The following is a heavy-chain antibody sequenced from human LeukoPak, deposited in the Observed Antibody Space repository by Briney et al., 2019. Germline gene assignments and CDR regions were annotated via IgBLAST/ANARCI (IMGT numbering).Heavy chain of an antibody. J-gene: IGHJ4*02. CDR3: ARGLVRGYCSSTSCPPLVY. CDR2: ISSNGGST. D-gene: IGHD2-2*01. V-gene: IGHV3-64*01. Sequence: GGSLRLSCAASGFTFSSYAMHWVRQAPGKGLEYVSAISSNGGSTYYANSVKGRFTISRDNSKNTLYLQMGSLRAEDMAVYYCARGLVRGYCSSTSCPPLVYWGQGTLVTVSS. CDR1: GFTFSSYA.